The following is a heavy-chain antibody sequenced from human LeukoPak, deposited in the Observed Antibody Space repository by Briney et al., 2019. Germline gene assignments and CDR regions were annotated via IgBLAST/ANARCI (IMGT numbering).Heavy chain of an antibody. CDR3: ARGYHSSSSSYYMDV. J-gene: IGHJ6*03. CDR1: GGTFSSYA. CDR2: IIPIFGTA. D-gene: IGHD6-13*01. Sequence: SVKVSCKASGGTFSSYAVSWVRQAPGQGLEWMGRIIPIFGTANYAQKFQGRVTITTDESTSTAYMELSSLRSEDTAVYYCARGYHSSSSSYYMDVWGKGTTVTVSS. V-gene: IGHV1-69*05.